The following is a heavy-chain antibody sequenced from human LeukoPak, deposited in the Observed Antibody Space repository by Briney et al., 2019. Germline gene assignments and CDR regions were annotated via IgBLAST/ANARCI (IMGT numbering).Heavy chain of an antibody. D-gene: IGHD6-13*01. V-gene: IGHV3-23*01. CDR1: GFTFSSDS. CDR3: AKDSFSSR. J-gene: IGHJ4*02. CDR2: ISGSGVST. Sequence: GRSLRLSCAASGFTFSSDSMTWVRRAPGKGLEWVSTISGSGVSTFYADPVKGRFTISRDNSKNTLYLHMNSLSAEDTAVYYCAKDSFSSRWGQGTLVTVSS.